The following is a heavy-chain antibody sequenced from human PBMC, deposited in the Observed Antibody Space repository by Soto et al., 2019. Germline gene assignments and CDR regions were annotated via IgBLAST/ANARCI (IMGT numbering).Heavy chain of an antibody. V-gene: IGHV3-23*01. CDR2: VSGSAGST. J-gene: IGHJ2*01. D-gene: IGHD3-3*01. CDR3: AKDASSGITSFDS. CDR1: GFTFSSYA. Sequence: EVQLLESGGGLVQPGGSLRLSCAASGFTFSSYAMSWVRQAPGKGLEWVSVVSGSAGSTYYADSVKGRFTISKDTSKNTLYLQMHSLRAADTAVYYCAKDASSGITSFDSWGRGTVVTVSA.